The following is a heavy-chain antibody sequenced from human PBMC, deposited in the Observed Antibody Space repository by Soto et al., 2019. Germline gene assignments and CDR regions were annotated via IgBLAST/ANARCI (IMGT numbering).Heavy chain of an antibody. Sequence: QITLKESGPTLLKPTQTITLTCTLSGLSLTTSGVGVAWIRQPPGKALEWLAVIYWDDDKRYRPSLKNRLTSTKDTSKNQIALTTTIIDPADTATYYCAHIEPVKWFYPWGQRTLVTDSS. V-gene: IGHV2-5*02. CDR3: AHIEPVKWFYP. J-gene: IGHJ5*02. D-gene: IGHD4-17*01. CDR2: IYWDDDK. CDR1: GLSLTTSGVG.